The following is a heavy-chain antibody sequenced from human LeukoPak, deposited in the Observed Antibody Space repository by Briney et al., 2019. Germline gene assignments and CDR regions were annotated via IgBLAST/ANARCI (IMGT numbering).Heavy chain of an antibody. D-gene: IGHD2-15*01. V-gene: IGHV3-74*03. CDR2: INSDGTST. Sequence: GGSLRLSCAASGFAFSNYFMHWVRQAPGKGLVWVSRINSDGTSTMYADSVKGRFTISRDNAKNMLYMQMNSLRDEDTAVYYCARRVDATRWFDPWGQGTLVTVSS. CDR3: ARRVDATRWFDP. CDR1: GFAFSNYF. J-gene: IGHJ5*02.